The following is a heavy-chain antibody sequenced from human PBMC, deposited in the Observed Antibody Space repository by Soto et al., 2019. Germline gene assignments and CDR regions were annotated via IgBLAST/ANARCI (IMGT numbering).Heavy chain of an antibody. CDR3: ARDPNYYDSTGGMDV. CDR2: ISHSGRT. V-gene: IGHV4-30-2*01. J-gene: IGHJ6*02. D-gene: IGHD3-22*01. Sequence: SETLSLTCTVSGDSISRGAYYWTWIRQHPGTGLEWIGYISHSGRTYYNPSLKSRLTISVDKSKYQFSLKLSSVAAADTAVYYCARDPNYYDSTGGMDVWGQGTTVTVSS. CDR1: GDSISRGAYY.